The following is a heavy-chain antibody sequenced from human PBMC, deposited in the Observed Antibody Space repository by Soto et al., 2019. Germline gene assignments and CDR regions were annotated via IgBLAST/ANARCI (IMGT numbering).Heavy chain of an antibody. J-gene: IGHJ4*02. CDR1: GFTFSSYG. V-gene: IGHV3-30*18. D-gene: IGHD1-7*01. Sequence: LRLSCAASGFTFSSYGMHWVRQAPGKGLEWVAVISYDGSNKYYADSVRGRFTISRDRSKNTLYLQMSSLRAEDTALYYCAKNQERELPRVIDFWGQGTLVTVSS. CDR3: AKNQERELPRVIDF. CDR2: ISYDGSNK.